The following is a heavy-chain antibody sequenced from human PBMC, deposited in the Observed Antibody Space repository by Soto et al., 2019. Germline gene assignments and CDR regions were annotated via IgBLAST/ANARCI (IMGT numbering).Heavy chain of an antibody. CDR3: ARGVSGWSPFDL. Sequence: RASVKVSCKTSGYTFTDYYVHWVRQAPGQGLEWMGWINPNSGVTNYAQKFRGWVTLTRDASVATAYMELNSLKSDDTAVFFCARGVSGWSPFDLWGQGTLVTVSS. J-gene: IGHJ4*02. D-gene: IGHD6-19*01. CDR2: INPNSGVT. V-gene: IGHV1-2*04. CDR1: GYTFTDYY.